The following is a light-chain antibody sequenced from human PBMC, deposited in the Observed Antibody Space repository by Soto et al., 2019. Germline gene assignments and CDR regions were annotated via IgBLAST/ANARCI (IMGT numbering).Light chain of an antibody. CDR3: QQFNSYPRT. V-gene: IGKV1-13*02. J-gene: IGKJ2*02. CDR1: QGISSA. Sequence: IQLTQSPSSLSASVGDRVTITCRASQGISSALAWYQQKPGKAHKLLIYDASSLESGVPSRFSGSGSGTDFTLTISSLQPEDFATYYCQQFNSYPRTFGQGTKLEIK. CDR2: DAS.